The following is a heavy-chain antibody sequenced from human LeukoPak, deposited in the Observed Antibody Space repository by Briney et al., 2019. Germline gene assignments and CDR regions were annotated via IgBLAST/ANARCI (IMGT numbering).Heavy chain of an antibody. CDR1: GFTFSSYS. CDR2: ISSSSSYI. Sequence: GGSLRLSCAASGFTFSSYSMNWVRQAPGKGLEWVSSISSSSSYIYYADSVKGRFTISRDNAKNSLYLQMNSLRAEDTAVYYCARDWPTIAAAGTIPEYFQHSGQGTLVTVSS. V-gene: IGHV3-21*01. D-gene: IGHD6-13*01. J-gene: IGHJ1*01. CDR3: ARDWPTIAAAGTIPEYFQH.